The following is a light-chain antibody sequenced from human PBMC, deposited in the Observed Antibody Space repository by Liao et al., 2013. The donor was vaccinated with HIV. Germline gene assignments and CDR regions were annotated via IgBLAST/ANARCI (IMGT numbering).Light chain of an antibody. CDR3: QAWDSSSVV. CDR2: KDT. CDR1: NIGSKS. J-gene: IGLJ2*01. V-gene: IGLV3-9*01. Sequence: SYELTQPPSVSVAPRKTARITCGGNNIGSKSVHWYQQKPGQSPVLVISKDTNRPSGIPERFSGSNSGNTATLTISGTQAMDEADYYCQAWDSSSVVFGGGTKLTVL.